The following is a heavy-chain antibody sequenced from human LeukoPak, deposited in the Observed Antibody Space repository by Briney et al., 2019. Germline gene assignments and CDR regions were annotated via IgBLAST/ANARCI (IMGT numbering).Heavy chain of an antibody. CDR3: ARGPTEWELLFQH. V-gene: IGHV1-8*01. Sequence: GASVKVSCKASGYTFTSYDINWVRQATGQGLEWMGWMNPNSGNTGYAQKFQGRVTMTRNTSISTAYMELSSLRPEDTAVYYCARGPTEWELLFQHWGQGTLVTVSS. CDR2: MNPNSGNT. CDR1: GYTFTSYD. D-gene: IGHD1-26*01. J-gene: IGHJ1*01.